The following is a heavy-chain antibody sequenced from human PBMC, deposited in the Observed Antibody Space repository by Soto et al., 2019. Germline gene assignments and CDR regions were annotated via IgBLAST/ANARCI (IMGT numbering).Heavy chain of an antibody. D-gene: IGHD2-21*02. CDR1: RGSISSINW. Sequence: QVQLQESGPGLVKPSGTLSLTCAVSRGSISSINWWSWVRQPPGKGLEWIGEIYHSGSTNYNPSLKSRVTISVDKSKTQFSLKLSSLTAADTAVYYCARGAGDSGMVGWFDPWGQGTLVTVSS. CDR3: ARGAGDSGMVGWFDP. CDR2: IYHSGST. V-gene: IGHV4-4*02. J-gene: IGHJ5*02.